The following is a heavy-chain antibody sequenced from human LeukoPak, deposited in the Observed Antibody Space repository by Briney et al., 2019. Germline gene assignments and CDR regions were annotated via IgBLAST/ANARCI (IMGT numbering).Heavy chain of an antibody. CDR2: ISSSSSYI. CDR1: GFTFSSYS. Sequence: PGGSLRLSCAASGFTFSSYSMNWVRQAPGKGLEWVSSISSSSSYIYYADSVKGRFTISRDNAKNSLYLQMNSLRAEDTAVYYCARIGLHRDHYDILTGYYMGPDYWGQGTLVTVSS. V-gene: IGHV3-21*01. J-gene: IGHJ4*02. CDR3: ARIGLHRDHYDILTGYYMGPDY. D-gene: IGHD3-9*01.